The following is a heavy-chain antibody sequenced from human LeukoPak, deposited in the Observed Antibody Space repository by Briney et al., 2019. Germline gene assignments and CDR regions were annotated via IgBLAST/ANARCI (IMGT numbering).Heavy chain of an antibody. CDR3: AGGSGSYYYFDY. V-gene: IGHV4-59*01. Sequence: KPSETLSLTCTVSGGSISSYYWSWIRQPPGKGLEWHGYIYYSGSTNYNPSLKSRVTISVDTPKNQFSLKLSSVTAADTAVYYCAGGSGSYYYFDYWGQGTLVTVSS. J-gene: IGHJ4*02. D-gene: IGHD3-22*01. CDR2: IYYSGST. CDR1: GGSISSYY.